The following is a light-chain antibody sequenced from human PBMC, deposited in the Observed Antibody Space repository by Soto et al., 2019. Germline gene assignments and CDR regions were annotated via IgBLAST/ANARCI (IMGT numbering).Light chain of an antibody. CDR3: SSHGGSNNPYV. CDR1: SSDIGGYNF. V-gene: IGLV2-8*01. Sequence: QSALTQPPSASGSPGQSVAISCTGTSSDIGGYNFVSWYQQHPGKAPKLMIYDVTKRPSGVPDRFSGSKSGNTATLIVSGLQAEDEADYYCSSHGGSNNPYVFGPGTNLTVL. J-gene: IGLJ1*01. CDR2: DVT.